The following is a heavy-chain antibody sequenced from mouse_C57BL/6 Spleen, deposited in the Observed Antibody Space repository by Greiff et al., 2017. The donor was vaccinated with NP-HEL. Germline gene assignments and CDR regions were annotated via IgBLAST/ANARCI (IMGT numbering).Heavy chain of an antibody. D-gene: IGHD1-1*01. CDR2: IYPSDSET. CDR3: ARRADYYGSSYEYFDV. Sequence: QVQLQQPGAELVRPGSSVKLSCKASGYTFTSYWMDWVKQRPGQGLEWIGNIYPSDSETHYNQKFKDKATLTVDKSSSTAYMQLSSLTSEDSAVYYCARRADYYGSSYEYFDVWGTGTTVTVSS. CDR1: GYTFTSYW. V-gene: IGHV1-61*01. J-gene: IGHJ1*03.